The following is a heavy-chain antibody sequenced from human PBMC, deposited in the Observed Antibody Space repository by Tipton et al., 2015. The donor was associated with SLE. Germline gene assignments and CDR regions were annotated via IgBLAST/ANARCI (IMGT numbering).Heavy chain of an antibody. Sequence: QSGAEVKKPGSSVKVSCKASGDTFSDYAISWVRQAPGQGLEWMGWINPNSGGTNYAQKFQGRVTMTRDTSISTAYMELSRLRSDDTAVYYCALPDILFPPDVWGKGTTVTVSS. V-gene: IGHV1-2*02. CDR3: ALPDILFPPDV. CDR2: INPNSGGT. D-gene: IGHD3-9*01. CDR1: GDTFSDYA. J-gene: IGHJ6*04.